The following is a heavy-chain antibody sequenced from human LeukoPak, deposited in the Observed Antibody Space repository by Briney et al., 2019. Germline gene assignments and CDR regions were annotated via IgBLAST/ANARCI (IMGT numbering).Heavy chain of an antibody. CDR1: GYTFTSYE. CDR3: ANKVPGAFDI. V-gene: IGHV1-8*01. D-gene: IGHD4/OR15-4a*01. CDR2: MNPNSGNA. J-gene: IGHJ3*02. Sequence: ASVKVSCKASGYTFTSYEINWGRQATGQGLEWRGWMNPNSGNAGYAQKFQGRVTMTRNTSIITAYMEMSSLRSEDTAAYYCANKVPGAFDIWGQGTLVTVSS.